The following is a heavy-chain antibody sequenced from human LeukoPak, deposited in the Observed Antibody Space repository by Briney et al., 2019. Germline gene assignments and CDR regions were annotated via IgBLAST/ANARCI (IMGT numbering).Heavy chain of an antibody. CDR1: GGTFSSYA. CDR2: IIPIFGTA. D-gene: IGHD2-15*01. V-gene: IGHV1-69*01. CDR3: ARGVVVVAATFDY. Sequence: SVKVSCKASGGTFSSYAISWVRRAPGEGLEWMGGIIPIFGTANYAQKFQGRVTITADESTSTAYMELSSLRSEDTAVYYCARGVVVVAATFDYWGQGTLVTVSS. J-gene: IGHJ4*02.